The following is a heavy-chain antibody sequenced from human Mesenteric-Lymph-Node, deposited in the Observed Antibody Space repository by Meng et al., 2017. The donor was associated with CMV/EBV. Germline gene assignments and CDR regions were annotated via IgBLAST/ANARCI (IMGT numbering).Heavy chain of an antibody. CDR2: ISYDGSNK. CDR1: GFNFSSYA. Sequence: CAASGFNFSSYAMHWVRQAPGKGLEGVAVISYDGSNKYYADSVKGRFTISRDNSKNTLYLQMNSLRAEDTAVYYCARASGYDFGWFDPWGQGTLVTVSS. D-gene: IGHD5-12*01. CDR3: ARASGYDFGWFDP. J-gene: IGHJ5*02. V-gene: IGHV3-30*04.